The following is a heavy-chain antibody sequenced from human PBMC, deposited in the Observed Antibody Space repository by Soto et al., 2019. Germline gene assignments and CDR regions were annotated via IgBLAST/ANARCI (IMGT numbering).Heavy chain of an antibody. V-gene: IGHV1-2*04. CDR3: ARGGGSSGYYYYYMDV. Sequence: ASVKVSCKASGYTFTGYYMHWVRQAPGQGLEWMGWINPNSGGTNYAQKFQGWVTMTRDTSISTAYMELSRLRSDDTAVYYCARGGGSSGYYYYYMDVWGKGTTVTVSS. D-gene: IGHD6-19*01. CDR2: INPNSGGT. CDR1: GYTFTGYY. J-gene: IGHJ6*03.